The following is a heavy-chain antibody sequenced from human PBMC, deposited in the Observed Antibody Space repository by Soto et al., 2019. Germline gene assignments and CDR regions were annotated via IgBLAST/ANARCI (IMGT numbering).Heavy chain of an antibody. CDR3: ARDGYYGSGSYQKNRNYCYYYMDV. V-gene: IGHV3-21*01. Sequence: GGSLRLSCAASGFTFSSYSMNWVRQAPGKGLEWVSSISSSSSYIYYADSVKGRFTISRDNAKNSLYLQMNSLRAEDTAVYYCARDGYYGSGSYQKNRNYCYYYMDVWGKGTTVTVSS. CDR2: ISSSSSYI. J-gene: IGHJ6*03. D-gene: IGHD3-10*01. CDR1: GFTFSSYS.